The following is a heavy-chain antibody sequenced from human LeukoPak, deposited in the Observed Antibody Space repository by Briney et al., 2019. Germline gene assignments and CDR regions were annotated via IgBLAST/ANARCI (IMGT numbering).Heavy chain of an antibody. CDR3: ARDISSSWYVEYVRGSGWFDP. J-gene: IGHJ5*02. D-gene: IGHD6-13*01. Sequence: PSETLSLTCAVYGGSFSGYYWSWIRQPPGKGLEWIGEINHSGSTNYNPSLKSRVTISVDTSKNQFSLKLSSVTAADTAVYYCARDISSSWYVEYVRGSGWFDPWGQGTLVTVSS. V-gene: IGHV4-34*01. CDR2: INHSGST. CDR1: GGSFSGYY.